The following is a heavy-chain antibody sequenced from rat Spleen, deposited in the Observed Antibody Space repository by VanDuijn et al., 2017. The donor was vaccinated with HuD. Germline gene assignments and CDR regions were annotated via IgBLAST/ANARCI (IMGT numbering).Heavy chain of an antibody. CDR1: GFTFNNYW. CDR3: AVSGYGY. J-gene: IGHJ2*01. Sequence: EVQLVESGGGLVQPGRSLKLSCVASGFTFNNYWMTWIRQSPGKGLEWVASITNIAGRTHYPDSVKGRFTISRDNAENTVYLQMYSLRSEDTATYYCAVSGYGYWGQGVRVTVSP. D-gene: IGHD4-3*01. CDR2: ITNIAGRT. V-gene: IGHV5-31*01.